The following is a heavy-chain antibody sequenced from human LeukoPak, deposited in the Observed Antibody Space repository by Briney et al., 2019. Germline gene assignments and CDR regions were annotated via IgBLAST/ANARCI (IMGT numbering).Heavy chain of an antibody. J-gene: IGHJ5*02. V-gene: IGHV3-7*01. Sequence: PGGSLRLSCAASGFTFSSYRMNWVRQAPGKGLEWAANIKQDGSEKYYVDSVKGRFTISRDNAKNSLFLQMNSLRADDTAVYYCAKDYLQQLVRGWFGPWGQGILVTVSS. CDR3: AKDYLQQLVRGWFGP. CDR1: GFTFSSYR. D-gene: IGHD6-13*01. CDR2: IKQDGSEK.